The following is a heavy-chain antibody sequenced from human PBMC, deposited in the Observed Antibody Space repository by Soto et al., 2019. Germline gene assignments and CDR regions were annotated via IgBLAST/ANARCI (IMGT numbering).Heavy chain of an antibody. Sequence: ASVKVSCKASGYTFTSYSISWVRQAPGQGLEWMTWIHPYSGRTNSAQKFQGRATMTTDTSTSTVYMELRRLRSDDKAVYYCARGYGDISSAAGFDYWGQGTLVTVSS. J-gene: IGHJ4*02. CDR3: ARGYGDISSAAGFDY. CDR1: GYTFTSYS. V-gene: IGHV1-18*01. D-gene: IGHD4-17*01. CDR2: IHPYSGRT.